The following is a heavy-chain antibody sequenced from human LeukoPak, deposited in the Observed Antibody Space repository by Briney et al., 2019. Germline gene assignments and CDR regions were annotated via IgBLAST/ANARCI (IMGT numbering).Heavy chain of an antibody. Sequence: ASVKVSCKASGYTFTGYYMHWVRQAPGQGLEWMGIINPSGGSTSYAQKFQGRVTMTRDMSTSTVYMELSSLRSEDTAVYYCARGRYRREAAGWGQGTLVTVSS. CDR1: GYTFTGYY. J-gene: IGHJ4*02. CDR3: ARGRYRREAAG. CDR2: INPSGGST. D-gene: IGHD2-2*01. V-gene: IGHV1-46*01.